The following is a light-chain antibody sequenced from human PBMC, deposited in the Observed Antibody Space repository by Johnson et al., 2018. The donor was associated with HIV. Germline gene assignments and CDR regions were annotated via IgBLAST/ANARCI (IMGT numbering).Light chain of an antibody. CDR1: SSNIGNNY. CDR2: DNN. Sequence: QPVLTQPPSVSVAPGQKVTISCSGSSSNIGNNYVSWYQQLPGTVPKLLIYDNNKRPSGIPDRFSGSKSGTSATLGITGLQTGDEADYYCGTWDSSLSAYVFGTGTKVTVL. CDR3: GTWDSSLSAYV. V-gene: IGLV1-51*01. J-gene: IGLJ1*01.